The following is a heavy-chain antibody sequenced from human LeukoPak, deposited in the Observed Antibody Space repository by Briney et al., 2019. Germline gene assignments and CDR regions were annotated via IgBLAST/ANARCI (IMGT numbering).Heavy chain of an antibody. CDR2: IIPIFGTA. CDR1: GGTFSSYA. D-gene: IGHD6-13*01. CDR3: ARVGQQLAYFDY. J-gene: IGHJ4*02. Sequence: ASVKVSCKASGGTFSSYAISWVRQAPGQGLEWMGGIIPIFGTANYAQKFQGRVTITADKSTSTAYMELSSLRSEDTAVYYCARVGQQLAYFDYWGQGTLVTASS. V-gene: IGHV1-69*06.